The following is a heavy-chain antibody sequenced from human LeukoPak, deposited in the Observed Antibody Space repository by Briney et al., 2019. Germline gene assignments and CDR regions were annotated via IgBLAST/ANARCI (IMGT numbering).Heavy chain of an antibody. CDR3: ARDFSGAIDY. D-gene: IGHD3-10*01. V-gene: IGHV3-74*01. CDR2: INSDGNTI. J-gene: IGHJ4*02. CDR1: GFTFSNNL. Sequence: PGGSLRLSCAAPGFTFSNNLMHWVRQGPGKGLVWVSHINSDGNTIRYADSVKGRFTISRDNAKNTLYLQMNSLRAEDTAVYFCARDFSGAIDYWGRGAQVTVSS.